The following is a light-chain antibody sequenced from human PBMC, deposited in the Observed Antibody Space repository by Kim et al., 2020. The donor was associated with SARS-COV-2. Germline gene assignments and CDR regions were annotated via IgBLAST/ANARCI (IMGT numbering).Light chain of an antibody. CDR1: QGITNS. CDR3: QQYKNYPFT. CDR2: ASS. J-gene: IGKJ4*01. V-gene: IGKV1-16*01. Sequence: DIQMTQSPSSLSASVGNRVIITCRASQGITNSLAWFQQRPGKAPKSLIYASSVLQSGLPSRFSGSGSGTDFTLTISSLQSEDFGTYYCQQYKNYPFTFGGGAKVDIK.